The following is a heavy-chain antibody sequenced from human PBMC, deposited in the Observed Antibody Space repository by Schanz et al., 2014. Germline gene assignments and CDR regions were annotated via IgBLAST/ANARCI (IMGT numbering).Heavy chain of an antibody. Sequence: EVQLLESGGGLVQPGGSLKLSCAASGLIFSNYVMSWVRQAPGKGLEWVSAILGLASTTYYADSVKGRFTISRDNSKNLLYLQMNSLRAEDTAVYYCAKDRSWDYDSSGYFDYWGQGTLVTVSS. V-gene: IGHV3-23*01. J-gene: IGHJ4*02. D-gene: IGHD3-22*01. CDR2: ILGLASTT. CDR1: GLIFSNYV. CDR3: AKDRSWDYDSSGYFDY.